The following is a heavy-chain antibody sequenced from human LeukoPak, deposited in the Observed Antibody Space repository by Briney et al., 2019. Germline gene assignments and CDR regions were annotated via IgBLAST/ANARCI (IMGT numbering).Heavy chain of an antibody. CDR3: ARGRSTWHLDY. CDR1: GFTFSSYN. D-gene: IGHD1-26*01. V-gene: IGHV3-21*01. Sequence: GGSLRLSCAASGFTFSSYNMNWVRQAPGKGLEWVSYISSTNGYIYYADSVRGRFTISRDNAKNSLSLQMNSLRAEDTAVYYCARGRSTWHLDYWGQGTLVTVSS. J-gene: IGHJ4*02. CDR2: ISSTNGYI.